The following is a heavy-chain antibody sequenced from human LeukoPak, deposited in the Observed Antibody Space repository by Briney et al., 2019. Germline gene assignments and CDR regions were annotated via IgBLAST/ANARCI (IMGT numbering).Heavy chain of an antibody. D-gene: IGHD3-10*01. V-gene: IGHV3-53*01. Sequence: GSLRLSCAASGFTVSSNYMSWVRQAPGKGLEWVSVIYSGGSTYYADSVKGRFTISRDNSKNTLYLQMNSLRAEDTAVYYCASLGSGSYYSAYYYYGMDVWGKGTTVTVSS. CDR1: GFTVSSNY. CDR2: IYSGGST. CDR3: ASLGSGSYYSAYYYYGMDV. J-gene: IGHJ6*04.